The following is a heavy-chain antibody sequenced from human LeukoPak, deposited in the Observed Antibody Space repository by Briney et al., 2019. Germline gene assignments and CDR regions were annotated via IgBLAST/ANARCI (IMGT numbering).Heavy chain of an antibody. J-gene: IGHJ4*02. D-gene: IGHD3-3*01. CDR1: GFIFSSYW. Sequence: GGSLRLSCAPSGFIFSSYWISWVRQAPGKGLEWVANIKQDGSEKYYVDSVKGRFTISRDNAKNSLFLEMNSLRAEDTAVYYCARHVRFEGVDYWGQGTLVTVSS. CDR3: ARHVRFEGVDY. CDR2: IKQDGSEK. V-gene: IGHV3-7*01.